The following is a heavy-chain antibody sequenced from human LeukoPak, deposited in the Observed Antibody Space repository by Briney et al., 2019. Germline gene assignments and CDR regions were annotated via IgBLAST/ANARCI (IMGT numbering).Heavy chain of an antibody. J-gene: IGHJ4*02. Sequence: PGRSLRLSCAASGFTFSSYGMHWVPQAPGKGLEWVAIISYDGSNKYYADSVKGRFTISRDNSKNTLFLQMNSLRAEDTAVYYCAISVVYYGFWSLPNDYWGQGTLVTVSS. CDR2: ISYDGSNK. D-gene: IGHD3-3*01. V-gene: IGHV3-30*03. CDR1: GFTFSSYG. CDR3: AISVVYYGFWSLPNDY.